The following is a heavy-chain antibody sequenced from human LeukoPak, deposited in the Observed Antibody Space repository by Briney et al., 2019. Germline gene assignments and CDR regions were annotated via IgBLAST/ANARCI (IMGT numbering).Heavy chain of an antibody. CDR3: AKDIDPGASYFDY. CDR1: GFTFSAYG. V-gene: IGHV3-30*18. Sequence: PGGSLRLSCAASGFTFSAYGVHWVRQAPGKGLEWLATISYDGSHKYYADSVKGRFTISRDSSKNTLYLQMNSLRAEDTAVYYCAKDIDPGASYFDYWGQGTLVTVSS. CDR2: ISYDGSHK. D-gene: IGHD4/OR15-4a*01. J-gene: IGHJ4*02.